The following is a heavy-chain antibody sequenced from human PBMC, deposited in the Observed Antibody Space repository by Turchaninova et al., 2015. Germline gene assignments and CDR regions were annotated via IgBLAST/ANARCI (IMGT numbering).Heavy chain of an antibody. CDR2: NFPNEER. CDR3: ARTPPDYGDYDAFDI. CDR1: GFSVSNIRMG. Sequence: QVTLKESGPVLVKPTETLTLTCTVSGFSVSNIRMGVSWIRQPPGKALEWLAHNFPNEERANNTSLKNRLTITKDTSKSQVVLTMTNMDPVDTATYYCARTPPDYGDYDAFDIWGPGTMVTVSS. J-gene: IGHJ3*02. D-gene: IGHD4-17*01. V-gene: IGHV2-26*01.